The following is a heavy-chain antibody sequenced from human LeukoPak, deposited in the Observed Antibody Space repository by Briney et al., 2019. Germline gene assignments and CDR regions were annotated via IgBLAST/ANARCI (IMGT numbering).Heavy chain of an antibody. CDR2: IYYSGST. V-gene: IGHV4-59*01. J-gene: IGHJ5*02. CDR3: ARSPAGVRGVIGWFDP. D-gene: IGHD3-10*01. Sequence: SETLSLTCTVSGGSISSYYWSWIRQPPGKGLEWIGYIYYSGSTNYNPSPKSRVTISVDTSKNQFSLKLSSVTAADTAVYYCARSPAGVRGVIGWFDPWGQGTLVTVSS. CDR1: GGSISSYY.